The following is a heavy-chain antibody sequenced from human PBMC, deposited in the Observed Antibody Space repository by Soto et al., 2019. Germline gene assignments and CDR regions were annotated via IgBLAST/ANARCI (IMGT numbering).Heavy chain of an antibody. CDR2: SRPRGVTK. Sequence: AELVESGGGLVQTGGSLRLSCAASGYPFDAYIMNWVRRAPGKGLEWVAPSRPRGVTKFYADSVRGSFTISSDDASSTLFLQMDSLRAEDTAVYFCATWLRNSDYGLIAWGQVTTGSFSS. D-gene: IGHD4-17*01. CDR3: ATWLRNSDYGLIA. J-gene: IGHJ6*02. CDR1: GYPFDAYI. V-gene: IGHV3-48*01.